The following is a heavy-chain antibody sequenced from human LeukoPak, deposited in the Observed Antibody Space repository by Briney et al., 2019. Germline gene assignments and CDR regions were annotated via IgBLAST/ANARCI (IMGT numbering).Heavy chain of an antibody. J-gene: IGHJ4*02. V-gene: IGHV4-39*01. CDR3: ARQASAAHDY. D-gene: IGHD6-13*01. CDR1: GGSISSSSYY. Sequence: SETLSLICTVSGGSISSSSYYWGWIRQPPGKGLEWIGSIYYSGSTYYNPSLKSRVTISVDTSKNQFSLKLSSVTAADTAVYYCARQASAAHDYWGQGTLVTVSS. CDR2: IYYSGST.